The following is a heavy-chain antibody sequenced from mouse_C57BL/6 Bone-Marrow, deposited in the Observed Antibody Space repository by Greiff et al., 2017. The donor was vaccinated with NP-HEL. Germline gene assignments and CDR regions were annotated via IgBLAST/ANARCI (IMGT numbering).Heavy chain of an antibody. J-gene: IGHJ1*03. Sequence: VQLQQSGAELVKPGASVKLSCTASGFNIKDYYMHWVKQRTEQGLEWIGRIDPEDGETKYDPKFQGKATFTADTSSITAYLQLSSLTSEDNAVYYYASTTVVSTRYFEVWGTGTTVTVSS. V-gene: IGHV14-2*01. CDR2: IDPEDGET. CDR3: ASTTVVSTRYFEV. CDR1: GFNIKDYY. D-gene: IGHD1-1*01.